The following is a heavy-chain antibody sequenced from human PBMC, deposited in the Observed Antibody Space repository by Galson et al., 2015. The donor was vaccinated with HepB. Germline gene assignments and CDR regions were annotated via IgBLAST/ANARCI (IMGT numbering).Heavy chain of an antibody. CDR3: ARGGLVWFRAYYYYYMDV. CDR2: IGTAGDT. V-gene: IGHV3-13*01. Sequence: SLRLSCAASGFTFSRYDMHWVRQSTGKGLEWVSVIGTAGDTYYAGSVKGRFTISRENAKNSLYLQMNSLRAGDTAVYYCARGGLVWFRAYYYYYMDVWGKGTTVTVSS. J-gene: IGHJ6*03. CDR1: GFTFSRYD. D-gene: IGHD3-10*01.